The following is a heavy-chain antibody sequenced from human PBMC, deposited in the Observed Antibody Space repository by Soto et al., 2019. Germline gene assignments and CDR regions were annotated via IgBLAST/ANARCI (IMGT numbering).Heavy chain of an antibody. CDR1: GYTFTRYG. Sequence: QVQLVQSGAEVKNPGASVKVSCKASGYTFTRYGIGWARQAPGQGLEWMGWINTYNGNTNYAQNVKGRVTLTTDTSTSTPYVELTRRRSNDPAIYYCAMVDVSMPPSPQDVWGQGTTVIVSS. J-gene: IGHJ6*02. D-gene: IGHD2-8*01. V-gene: IGHV1-18*01. CDR3: AMVDVSMPPSPQDV. CDR2: INTYNGNT.